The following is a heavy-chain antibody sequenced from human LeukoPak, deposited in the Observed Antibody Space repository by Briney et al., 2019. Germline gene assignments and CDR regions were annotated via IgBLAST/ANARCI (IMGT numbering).Heavy chain of an antibody. CDR3: ARDYSSAWYNYFDS. J-gene: IGHJ4*02. V-gene: IGHV3-30*14. Sequence: GGSLRLSCAASGFTFSSYAMHWVRQAPGKGLEWVATISYDGINKYYADSVKGRFTISRDNSKNTLYLQMNSLRAGDTAIYYCARDYSSAWYNYFDSWGQGTLVTVSS. CDR1: GFTFSSYA. CDR2: ISYDGINK. D-gene: IGHD6-19*01.